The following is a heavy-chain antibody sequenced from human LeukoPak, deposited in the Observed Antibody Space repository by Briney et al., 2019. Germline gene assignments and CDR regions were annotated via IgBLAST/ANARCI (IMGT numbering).Heavy chain of an antibody. CDR2: IIPIFGTA. CDR1: GGTFSSYA. V-gene: IGHV1-69*13. D-gene: IGHD6-6*01. CDR3: AREVRPWYSSSSHFDY. J-gene: IGHJ4*02. Sequence: GASVTVSCTASGGTFSSYAISWVRQAPGQGLEWMGGIIPIFGTANYAQKFQGRVTITADESTSTAYMELSSLRSEDTAVYYCAREVRPWYSSSSHFDYWGQGTLVTVSS.